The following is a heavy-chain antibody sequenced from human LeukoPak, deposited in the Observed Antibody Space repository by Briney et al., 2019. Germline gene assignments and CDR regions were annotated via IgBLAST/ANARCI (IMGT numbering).Heavy chain of an antibody. Sequence: PGGSLRLSCAASGFTVSSNYMTWVRQAPGKGLEWVSVIYSDDRTYYADSVKGRFTISRDNSKNTLYLQMNRLRAEDTAVYYCARAEVATPSPGYYYFADWGQGTLVTVSS. V-gene: IGHV3-66*01. CDR2: IYSDDRT. CDR3: ARAEVATPSPGYYYFAD. CDR1: GFTVSSNY. J-gene: IGHJ4*02. D-gene: IGHD5-12*01.